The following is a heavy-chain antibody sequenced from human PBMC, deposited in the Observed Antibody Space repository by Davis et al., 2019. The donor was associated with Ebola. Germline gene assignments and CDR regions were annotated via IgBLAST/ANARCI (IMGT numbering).Heavy chain of an antibody. V-gene: IGHV5-51*01. J-gene: IGHJ4*02. CDR3: ASQGHKRNYLIHDY. CDR1: GYSFETHW. CDR2: FHPGTSDL. Sequence: PGGSLRLSCTASGYSFETHWIGWVRQLPGKGLEWMGNFHPGTSDLKYSPSFQGQIIISVDRSMRTAYLEWRTLQSSDTAIYYCASQGHKRNYLIHDYWGQGTPVTVSS. D-gene: IGHD3-10*01.